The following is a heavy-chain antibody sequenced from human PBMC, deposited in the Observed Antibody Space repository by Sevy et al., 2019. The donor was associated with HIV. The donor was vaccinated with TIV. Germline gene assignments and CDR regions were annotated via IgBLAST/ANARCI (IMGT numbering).Heavy chain of an antibody. CDR2: IIPIFGTA. D-gene: IGHD2-2*01. CDR3: ARDFNIVVVPAKLANYYGMDV. CDR1: GGTFSSYA. Sequence: ASVKVSCKASGGTFSSYAISWVRQAPGQGLEWMGGIIPIFGTANYAQKFQGRVTITADESTSTAYMELSSLRSEETAVYYCARDFNIVVVPAKLANYYGMDVWGQGTTVTVSS. J-gene: IGHJ6*02. V-gene: IGHV1-69*13.